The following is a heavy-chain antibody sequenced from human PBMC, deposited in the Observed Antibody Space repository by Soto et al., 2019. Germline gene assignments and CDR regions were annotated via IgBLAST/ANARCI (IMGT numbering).Heavy chain of an antibody. J-gene: IGHJ2*01. CDR3: ARVAAARYWYFDL. D-gene: IGHD6-6*01. Sequence: PSETLSLTCAVSGGSFSGYYWSWIRQPPGKGLEWIGEINHSGSTNYNPSLKSRVTISVDTSKNQFSLKLSSVTAADTAVYYCARVAAARYWYFDLWGRGTLVTVSS. CDR2: INHSGST. CDR1: GGSFSGYY. V-gene: IGHV4-34*01.